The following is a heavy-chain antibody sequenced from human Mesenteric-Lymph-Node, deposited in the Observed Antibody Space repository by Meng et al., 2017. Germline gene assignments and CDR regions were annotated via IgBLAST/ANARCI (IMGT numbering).Heavy chain of an antibody. CDR1: GGSISSSSYY. Sequence: SETLSLTCSVSGGSISSSSYYWGWVRQPPGKGLEWIGSVYYSGSTYYNPSLKSRVTISVDTSKNQFSLKLSSVTAADTAVYYCARSITDPTLEMATTLGGTYYFDYWGQGTLVTVSS. D-gene: IGHD5-24*01. J-gene: IGHJ4*02. V-gene: IGHV4-39*07. CDR2: VYYSGST. CDR3: ARSITDPTLEMATTLGGTYYFDY.